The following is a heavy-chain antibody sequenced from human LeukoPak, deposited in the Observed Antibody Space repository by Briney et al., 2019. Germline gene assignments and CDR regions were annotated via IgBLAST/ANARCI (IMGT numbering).Heavy chain of an antibody. CDR3: ARYGVVRSAHFDY. Sequence: PAGSLSLTCAVSDGSVSDYYWSWIRQPPGKGLEWIWRIYSSGDTEYNPFLKSRVTISVDTSKNQFSLRLSSVTAADTAVYYCARYGVVRSAHFDYWGDGTLVTVSS. J-gene: IGHJ4*01. D-gene: IGHD2-15*01. V-gene: IGHV4-59*10. CDR1: DGSVSDYY. CDR2: IYSSGDT.